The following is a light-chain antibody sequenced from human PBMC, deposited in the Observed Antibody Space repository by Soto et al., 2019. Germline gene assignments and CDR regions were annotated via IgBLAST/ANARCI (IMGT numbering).Light chain of an antibody. Sequence: QSALTQPASVSGSPGQSITIPCTGTTTDVGGYNYVSWYQQHPGKAPKLLIYEVSNRPSGVSDRFSGSKSGNTASLTISGLQAEDEADYYCSSYTSSSTWVFGGETNLTVL. CDR3: SSYTSSSTWV. CDR2: EVS. CDR1: TTDVGGYNY. V-gene: IGLV2-14*01. J-gene: IGLJ2*01.